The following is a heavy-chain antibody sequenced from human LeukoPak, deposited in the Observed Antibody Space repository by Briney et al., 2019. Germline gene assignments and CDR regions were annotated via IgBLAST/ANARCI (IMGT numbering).Heavy chain of an antibody. J-gene: IGHJ4*02. V-gene: IGHV1-69*05. Sequence: SVKVSCKASGGTFSSYAISWVRQAPGQGLEWMGGIIPIFGTANYAQKFQGRVTITTDESTSTADMELSSLRSEDTAVNYCARARYNDFWSGYYFFDYWGQGTLVTVSS. CDR2: IIPIFGTA. CDR1: GGTFSSYA. D-gene: IGHD3-3*01. CDR3: ARARYNDFWSGYYFFDY.